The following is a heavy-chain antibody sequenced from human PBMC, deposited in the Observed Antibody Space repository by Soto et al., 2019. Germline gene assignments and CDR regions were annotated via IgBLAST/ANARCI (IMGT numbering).Heavy chain of an antibody. D-gene: IGHD6-19*01. V-gene: IGHV1-18*01. CDR3: ARFQAVYYYVDV. CDR2: ISAYNGNT. CDR1: GYTFTSYG. J-gene: IGHJ6*03. Sequence: ASVKVSCKASGYTFTSYGISWVRQAPGQGLEWMGWISAYNGNTNYAQKLQGRVTMTTDTSTSTAYMELRSLRSDDTAAYYCARFQAVYYYVDVWGKGTTVTVSS.